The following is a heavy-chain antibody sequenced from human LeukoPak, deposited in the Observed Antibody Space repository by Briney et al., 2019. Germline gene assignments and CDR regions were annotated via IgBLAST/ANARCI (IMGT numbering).Heavy chain of an antibody. J-gene: IGHJ4*02. Sequence: GGSLGLSCAASGYTFSSYAMHWVRQAPGKGLEWVAVISYDGSNKYYADSVKGRFTISRDNSKNTLYLQMNSLRAEDTAVYYCARDQGSSWYYFDYWGQGTLVTVSS. CDR3: ARDQGSSWYYFDY. D-gene: IGHD6-13*01. V-gene: IGHV3-30-3*01. CDR2: ISYDGSNK. CDR1: GYTFSSYA.